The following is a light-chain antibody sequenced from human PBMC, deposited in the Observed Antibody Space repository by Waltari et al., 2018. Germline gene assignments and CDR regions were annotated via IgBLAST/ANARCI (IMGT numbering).Light chain of an antibody. CDR2: VNTDGSP. CDR3: QTGGHGTWV. Sequence: QLVLPQSPSASASLGASVKLACTLSSGHSNNVIAWLQQRPEKGPRYLLKVNTDGSPNWGDDVPERFAGSSSGAERYLTISSLQSEDEADYVCQTGGHGTWVFGGGTKLSVL. J-gene: IGLJ3*02. V-gene: IGLV4-69*01. CDR1: SGHSNNV.